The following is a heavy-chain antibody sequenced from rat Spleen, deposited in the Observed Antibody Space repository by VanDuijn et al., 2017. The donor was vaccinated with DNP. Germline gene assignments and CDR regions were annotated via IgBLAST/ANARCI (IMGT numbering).Heavy chain of an antibody. CDR1: GFSITSKY. Sequence: EVQLRESGPGLVKPSQSLSLTCSVTGFSITSKYWAWIRKFPGNKLEWMGYINSAGSTHYNPSLKSRIPITRDTSKNQFFLQVISVTPEDTATYYCARGDILRSFDYWGQGVMVTVSS. D-gene: IGHD1-6*01. V-gene: IGHV3-3*01. CDR3: ARGDILRSFDY. J-gene: IGHJ2*01. CDR2: INSAGST.